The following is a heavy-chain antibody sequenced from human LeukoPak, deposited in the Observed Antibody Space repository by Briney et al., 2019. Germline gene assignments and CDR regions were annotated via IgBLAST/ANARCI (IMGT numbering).Heavy chain of an antibody. Sequence: PSETLSLTCTVSGGSISSYYWSWIRQPPGKGLEWIGYIYYSGSTNYNPSLKSRVTISVDTSKNQFSLKLSSVTAADTAVYYCARDAAAAVCSAPWGQGPRVPVSS. D-gene: IGHD6-13*01. CDR2: IYYSGST. CDR3: ARDAAAAVCSAP. V-gene: IGHV4-59*01. J-gene: IGHJ5*02. CDR1: GGSISSYY.